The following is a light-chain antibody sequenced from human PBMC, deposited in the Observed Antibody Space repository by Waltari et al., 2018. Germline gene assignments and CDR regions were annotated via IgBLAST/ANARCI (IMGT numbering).Light chain of an antibody. J-gene: IGKJ1*01. CDR1: QSISSW. CDR3: QQYNSYSRT. CDR2: KAS. V-gene: IGKV1-5*03. Sequence: DIQMTQSPSSLSACVGDRVTITCRASQSISSWLAWYQQKPGTAPNLLIYKASSLGSGVPSRFSGSGSGTEFTLTISSLQPDDFATYYCQQYNSYSRTFGQGTKVEIK.